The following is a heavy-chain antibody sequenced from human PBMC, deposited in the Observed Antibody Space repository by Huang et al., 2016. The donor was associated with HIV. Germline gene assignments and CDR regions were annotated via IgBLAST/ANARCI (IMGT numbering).Heavy chain of an antibody. J-gene: IGHJ4*02. D-gene: IGHD5-18*01. CDR2: ISGSGGST. CDR3: AKDRLVGYSYGYVDY. CDR1: GFTFSSYA. V-gene: IGHV3-23*01. Sequence: EVQLLESGGGLVQPGGSLRLSCAASGFTFSSYAMRWVRQAPGKGLEWVAAISGSGGSTNYADSVKGRFTISRDNSKNTLYLQMNSLRAEDTAVYYCAKDRLVGYSYGYVDYWGQGTLVTVSS.